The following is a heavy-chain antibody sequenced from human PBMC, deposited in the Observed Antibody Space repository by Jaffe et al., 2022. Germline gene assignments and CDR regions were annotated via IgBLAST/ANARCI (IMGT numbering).Heavy chain of an antibody. V-gene: IGHV3-53*02. CDR2: IYSGGST. CDR1: GFTVSSNY. Sequence: EVQLVETGGGLIQPGGSLRLSCAASGFTVSSNYMSWVRQAPGKGLEWVSVIYSGGSTYYADSVKGRFTISRDNSKNTLYLQMNSLRAEDTAVYYCARKGDSGVVTYGLPNYYYYYMDVWGKGTTVTVSS. D-gene: IGHD3-22*01. J-gene: IGHJ6*03. CDR3: ARKGDSGVVTYGLPNYYYYYMDV.